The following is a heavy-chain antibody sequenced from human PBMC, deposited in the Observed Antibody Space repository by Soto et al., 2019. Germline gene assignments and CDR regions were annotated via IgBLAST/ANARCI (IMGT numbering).Heavy chain of an antibody. D-gene: IGHD2-21*02. J-gene: IGHJ3*02. CDR1: GGSVSSGSYY. CDR3: ASAVVVTAIFAFDI. V-gene: IGHV4-61*01. CDR2: IYYSGST. Sequence: PSETLSLSCTVSGGSVSSGSYYWSWIRQPPGKGLEWIGYIYYSGSTNYNPSLKGRVTISVDTSKNQFSLKLSSVTAADTAVYYCASAVVVTAIFAFDIWGQGTMVTVS.